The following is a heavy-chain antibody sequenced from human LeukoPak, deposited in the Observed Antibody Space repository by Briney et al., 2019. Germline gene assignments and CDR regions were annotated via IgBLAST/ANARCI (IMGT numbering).Heavy chain of an antibody. CDR1: GGSISSGGYS. V-gene: IGHV4-31*03. Sequence: SETLSLTCTVSGGSISSGGYSWSWIRQHPGKGLEWIGYIYCSGSTYYNPSLKSRVTISVDTSKNQFSLKLSSVTAADTAVYYCARGGGYPDYWGQGTLVTVSS. CDR2: IYCSGST. J-gene: IGHJ4*02. D-gene: IGHD2-15*01. CDR3: ARGGGYPDY.